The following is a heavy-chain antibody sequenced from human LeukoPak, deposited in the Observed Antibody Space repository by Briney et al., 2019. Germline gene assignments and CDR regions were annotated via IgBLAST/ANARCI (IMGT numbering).Heavy chain of an antibody. V-gene: IGHV3-30*03. D-gene: IGHD5-24*01. CDR1: GFTFSSYG. Sequence: PGGSLRLSCAASGFTFSSYGMHWVRQAPGKGLEWVAVISYDGSNKYYADSVKGRFTISRDNSKNTLYLQMNSLRSEDTAVYYCARGRWLQLTVSFDYWGQGTLVTVSS. CDR3: ARGRWLQLTVSFDY. J-gene: IGHJ4*02. CDR2: ISYDGSNK.